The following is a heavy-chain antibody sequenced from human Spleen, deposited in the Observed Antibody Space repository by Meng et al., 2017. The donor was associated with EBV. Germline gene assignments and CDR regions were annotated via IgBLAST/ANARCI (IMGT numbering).Heavy chain of an antibody. CDR2: VHYTGST. D-gene: IGHD6-19*01. Sequence: QRRESGPGQGKPSETLSLTCTVSGDSISSFYYWGWIRQPPGRGLEWIGSVHYTGSTYYSPSLKSRVTVSVDTSKNQFSLRLTSVTAADTAVYYCARPFPSWQSPRLDPFGAWGQGTLVTVSS. V-gene: IGHV4-39*01. CDR1: GDSISSFYY. CDR3: ARPFPSWQSPRLDPFGA. J-gene: IGHJ5*02.